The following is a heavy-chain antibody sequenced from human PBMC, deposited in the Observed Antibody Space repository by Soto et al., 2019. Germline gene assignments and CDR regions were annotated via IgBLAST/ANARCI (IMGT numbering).Heavy chain of an antibody. J-gene: IGHJ3*02. V-gene: IGHV3-21*01. D-gene: IGHD6-13*01. CDR1: GFTFSSYS. Sequence: EVQLVESGGGRVKPGGSLRLSCAASGFTFSSYSMNWVRQAPGKGLEWVSSISSSSSYIYYADSVKGRFTISRDNAKNSLYLQMNSLRAEDTAVYYCARVSAAGNAFDIWGQGTMVTVSS. CDR2: ISSSSSYI. CDR3: ARVSAAGNAFDI.